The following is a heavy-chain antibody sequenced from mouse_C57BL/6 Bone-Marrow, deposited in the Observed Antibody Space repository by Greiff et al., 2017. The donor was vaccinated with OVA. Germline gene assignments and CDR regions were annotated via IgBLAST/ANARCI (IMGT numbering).Heavy chain of an antibody. J-gene: IGHJ3*01. CDR3: ERGNLSLYGSSCWFAY. CDR1: GYTFTSYT. CDR2: INPSSGYT. Sequence: VQLQQSGAELARPGASVKMSCKASGYTFTSYTMPWVKQRPGQGLEWIGYINPSSGYTKYNQKFKDKATLTADKSSSTAYMQLSSLTSEDDAVYYCERGNLSLYGSSCWFAYWGQGTLVTVSA. V-gene: IGHV1-4*01. D-gene: IGHD1-1*01.